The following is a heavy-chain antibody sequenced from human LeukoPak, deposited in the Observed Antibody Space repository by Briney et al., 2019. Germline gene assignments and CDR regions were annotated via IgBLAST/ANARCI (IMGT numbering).Heavy chain of an antibody. Sequence: PSETLSLTCTVSGGSISSHYWAWLRQPPGKGLEWIGWMFFTGDTNYNPSLKSRVTISVDHSKNQFSLKLSSVTAADTAVYYCAKEGNDYGATSIDYWGQGTLVTVSS. J-gene: IGHJ4*02. D-gene: IGHD4-17*01. CDR3: AKEGNDYGATSIDY. CDR2: MFFTGDT. CDR1: GGSISSHY. V-gene: IGHV4-59*11.